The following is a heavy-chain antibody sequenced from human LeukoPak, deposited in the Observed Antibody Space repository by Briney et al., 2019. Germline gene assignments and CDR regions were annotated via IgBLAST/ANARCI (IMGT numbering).Heavy chain of an antibody. Sequence: LETLSLTCAVYGGSFSGYYWSWIRQPPGKGLEWIGEINHSGSTNYNPSLKSRVTISVDTSKNQFSLKLSSVTAADTAVYYCARDRWYYDILTGYYEVNYYYGMDVWGQGTTVTVSS. V-gene: IGHV4-34*01. D-gene: IGHD3-9*01. CDR3: ARDRWYYDILTGYYEVNYYYGMDV. CDR2: INHSGST. J-gene: IGHJ6*02. CDR1: GGSFSGYY.